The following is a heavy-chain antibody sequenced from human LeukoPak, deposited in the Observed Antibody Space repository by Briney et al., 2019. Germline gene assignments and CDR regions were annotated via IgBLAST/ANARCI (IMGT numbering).Heavy chain of an antibody. D-gene: IGHD6-19*01. CDR2: IYSGGST. Sequence: GGSLRLSCAASGFTVSSNYMSWVRQAPGKGLEWVSAIYSGGSTYYADSVKGRFTISRDNSKNTLYLQMNSLRAEDTAVYYCARVAVAGTPSFDYWGQGTLVTVSS. CDR1: GFTVSSNY. CDR3: ARVAVAGTPSFDY. V-gene: IGHV3-66*01. J-gene: IGHJ4*02.